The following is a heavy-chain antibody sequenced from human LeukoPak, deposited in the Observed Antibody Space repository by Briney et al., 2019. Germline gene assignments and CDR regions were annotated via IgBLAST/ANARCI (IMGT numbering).Heavy chain of an antibody. CDR3: ARAAAGTGPYDAFDI. J-gene: IGHJ3*02. CDR2: IYYSGST. D-gene: IGHD6-13*01. CDR1: GGSISSSSYY. Sequence: SETLSLTCTVSGGSISSSSYYWGWIRQPPGKGLEWIGSIYYSGSTYYNPSLKSRVTISVDTSKNQFSLKLSSVTAADTAVYYCARAAAGTGPYDAFDIWGQGTMVTVSS. V-gene: IGHV4-39*07.